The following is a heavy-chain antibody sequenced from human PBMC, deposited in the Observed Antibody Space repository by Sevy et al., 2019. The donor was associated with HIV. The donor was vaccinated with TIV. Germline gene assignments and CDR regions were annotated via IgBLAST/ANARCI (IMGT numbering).Heavy chain of an antibody. CDR2: ISYDGSNK. Sequence: GGSLRLSCAASGFTFSSCAMHWVRQAPGKGLEWVAVISYDGSNKYYADSVKGRFTISRDNSKNTLYLQMNSLRAEDTAVYYCARDNLHYDSSGFSAGFDYWGQGTLVTVSS. V-gene: IGHV3-30-3*01. CDR3: ARDNLHYDSSGFSAGFDY. CDR1: GFTFSSCA. D-gene: IGHD3-22*01. J-gene: IGHJ4*02.